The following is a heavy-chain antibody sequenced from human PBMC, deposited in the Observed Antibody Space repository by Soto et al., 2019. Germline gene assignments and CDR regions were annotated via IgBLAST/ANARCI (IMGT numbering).Heavy chain of an antibody. D-gene: IGHD6-13*01. CDR1: GFDFRGTG. V-gene: IGHV3-30*18. Sequence: ALRLSCKASGFDFRGTGRHLVRQAPGKGLEWVAVISYEENTQDYGDSVKCRFTVSRDNSNSTLYLQMHSLTSDDTAVYYCAKVAASSWHANWFPPWGQGTLVTVSS. CDR3: AKVAASSWHANWFPP. J-gene: IGHJ5*02. CDR2: ISYEENTQ.